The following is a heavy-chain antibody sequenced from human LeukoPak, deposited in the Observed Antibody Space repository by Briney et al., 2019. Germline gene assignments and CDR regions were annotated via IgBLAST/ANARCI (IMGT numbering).Heavy chain of an antibody. CDR2: IIPIFGTA. CDR1: GGTFSSYA. V-gene: IGHV1-69*05. D-gene: IGHD3-16*01. CDR3: AIGITDLGPYYFDY. J-gene: IGHJ4*02. Sequence: GASVKVSCKASGGTFSSYAISWVRQAPGQGLEWMGGIIPIFGTANYAQKFQGRVTITTDESTSTAYMELSSLRSEDTAVYYCAIGITDLGPYYFDYWGQGTLVTVSS.